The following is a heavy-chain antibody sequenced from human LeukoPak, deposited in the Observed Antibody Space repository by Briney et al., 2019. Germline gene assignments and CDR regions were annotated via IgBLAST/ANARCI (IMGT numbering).Heavy chain of an antibody. D-gene: IGHD3-22*01. CDR1: GGSISSYY. V-gene: IGHV4-59*01. CDR3: ARGAHYFESSGYLMPLIY. Sequence: PSETLSLICTVSGGSISSYYWSWIRQPPGKGLEWIGYIYYSGSTNYNPSLKSRVTISVDTSKNQFSLKMSSVTAADTAVYYCARGAHYFESSGYLMPLIYWGQGTLVTVSS. CDR2: IYYSGST. J-gene: IGHJ4*02.